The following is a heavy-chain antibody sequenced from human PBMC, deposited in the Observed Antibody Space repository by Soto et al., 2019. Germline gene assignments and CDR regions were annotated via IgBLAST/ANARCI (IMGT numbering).Heavy chain of an antibody. CDR3: AKGGAHDSILNDY. CDR2: IIASGDKT. J-gene: IGHJ4*02. V-gene: IGHV3-23*01. CDR1: GFTFSAYA. D-gene: IGHD3-9*01. Sequence: GGSLRLSCAASGFTFSAYAMSWVRQAPGKGLEWVSAIIASGDKTYYADSVKGRFTISRDTSMDTLYLQMNSLRAEDTAVYYCAKGGAHDSILNDYWGQGTLVTVSS.